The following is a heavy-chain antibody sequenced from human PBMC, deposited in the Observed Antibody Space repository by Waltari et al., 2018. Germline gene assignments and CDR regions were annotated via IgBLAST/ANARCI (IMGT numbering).Heavy chain of an antibody. CDR3: ARDHSIASGWFDP. CDR2: INPNSGGT. V-gene: IGHV1-2*02. J-gene: IGHJ5*02. D-gene: IGHD4-4*01. Sequence: QVQLVQSGAEVKKPGASVKVSCKASGYTFTGYYMHWVRGAPGQGLEGMGWINPNSGGTNYAQKFQGRVTMTRDTSISTAYMELSRLRSDDTAVYYCARDHSIASGWFDPWGQGTLVTVSS. CDR1: GYTFTGYY.